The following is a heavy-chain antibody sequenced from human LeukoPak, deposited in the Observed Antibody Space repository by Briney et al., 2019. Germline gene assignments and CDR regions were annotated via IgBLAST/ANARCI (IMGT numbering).Heavy chain of an antibody. Sequence: GGSLRLSCAASGFIVSSNYMSWVRQAPGKGLEWVSIIYSGSSTYYTDSVKGRFSISRDNSKNTLYLQMNSLRAEDTAVYYCAREGDSGWYAQWGQGTLATVSS. CDR1: GFIVSSNY. V-gene: IGHV3-66*01. CDR3: AREGDSGWYAQ. D-gene: IGHD6-19*01. CDR2: IYSGSST. J-gene: IGHJ4*02.